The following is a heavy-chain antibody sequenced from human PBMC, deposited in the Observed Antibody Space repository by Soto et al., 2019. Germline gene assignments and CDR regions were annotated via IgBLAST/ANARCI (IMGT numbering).Heavy chain of an antibody. Sequence: TGGSLRLSCAASGFTFSSYGMHWVRQAPGKGLEWVAIIRFDGTNIEYADSVKGRFTISRDNSKNTLYLQMNSLRAEDTAVYYCARDKAYYDFWSGSGSGNWFDPWGQETLVTVSS. CDR3: ARDKAYYDFWSGSGSGNWFDP. V-gene: IGHV3-30*02. CDR1: GFTFSSYG. J-gene: IGHJ5*02. D-gene: IGHD3-3*01. CDR2: IRFDGTNI.